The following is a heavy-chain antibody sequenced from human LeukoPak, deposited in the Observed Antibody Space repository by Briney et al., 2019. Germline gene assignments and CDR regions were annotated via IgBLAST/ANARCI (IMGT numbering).Heavy chain of an antibody. Sequence: GGSLRLSCAASGFTFDDFGMSWVRQAPGKGLEWVSGINWSGGSTGYADSVKGRFTISRDNAKNSLYLQMNSLRAEDTAFYYCAKIFPIDWLTSTATPRFDHWGQETLVTVSS. CDR2: INWSGGST. D-gene: IGHD3-9*01. V-gene: IGHV3-20*04. J-gene: IGHJ4*02. CDR3: AKIFPIDWLTSTATPRFDH. CDR1: GFTFDDFG.